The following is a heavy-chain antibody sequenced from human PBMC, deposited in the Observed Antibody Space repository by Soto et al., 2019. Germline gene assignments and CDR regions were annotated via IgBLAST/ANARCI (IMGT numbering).Heavy chain of an antibody. J-gene: IGHJ4*02. CDR2: LSGDGGSA. V-gene: IGHV3-23*01. Sequence: PGGSLRLSCAASGFTFTGYTMSWVRQAPGKGLEWVSSLSGDGGSAFYADSGKGRFTISRDNSRTTLYLQMNSLRVEDTAVYYCAKWVYGSGSFDYWGLGALVTVS. D-gene: IGHD3-10*01. CDR1: GFTFTGYT. CDR3: AKWVYGSGSFDY.